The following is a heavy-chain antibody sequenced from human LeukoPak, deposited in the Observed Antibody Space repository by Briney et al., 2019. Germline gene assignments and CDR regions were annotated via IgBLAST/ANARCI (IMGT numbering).Heavy chain of an antibody. Sequence: GGSLRLSCAASGVTFSSYAMTWVRQAPEKGLEWGSAISGSGGRTYYADSVKGRFTISRDNSKNTLYLQMNSLRAEDTAVYYCTKTAPAAIYWFDPWGQGTLVTVSS. CDR3: TKTAPAAIYWFDP. CDR2: ISGSGGRT. V-gene: IGHV3-23*01. CDR1: GVTFSSYA. D-gene: IGHD2-2*02. J-gene: IGHJ5*02.